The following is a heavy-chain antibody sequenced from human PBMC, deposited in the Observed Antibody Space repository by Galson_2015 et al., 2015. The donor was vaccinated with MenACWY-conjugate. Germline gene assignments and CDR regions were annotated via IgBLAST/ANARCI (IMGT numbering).Heavy chain of an antibody. CDR1: GFSFTSYW. Sequence: QSGAEVKKPGESLRISCKGFGFSFTSYWIHWVRQMPGKGLEWMGQIDPSDSFSNYSPSFQGHVTISVDKPSTTAYLQWSSLKASDTGMYYCARHPGYFDSSGDFDYWGQGTLVTVSS. CDR3: ARHPGYFDSSGDFDY. V-gene: IGHV5-10-1*01. J-gene: IGHJ4*02. D-gene: IGHD3-22*01. CDR2: IDPSDSFS.